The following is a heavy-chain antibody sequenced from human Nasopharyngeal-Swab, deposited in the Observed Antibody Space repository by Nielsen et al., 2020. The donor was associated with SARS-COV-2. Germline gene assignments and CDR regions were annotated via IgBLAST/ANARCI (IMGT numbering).Heavy chain of an antibody. J-gene: IGHJ2*01. D-gene: IGHD3-22*01. Sequence: SETLSLTCTVSGGSISGYYWSWIRQPPGKGLEWIGYIYYSGSTNYNPSLKSRVTISVDTSKNQFSLKLSSVTAADTAVYYCARDPRVYYYDRSTSWYFDLWGRGTLVTVSS. CDR1: GGSISGYY. CDR3: ARDPRVYYYDRSTSWYFDL. V-gene: IGHV4-59*01. CDR2: IYYSGST.